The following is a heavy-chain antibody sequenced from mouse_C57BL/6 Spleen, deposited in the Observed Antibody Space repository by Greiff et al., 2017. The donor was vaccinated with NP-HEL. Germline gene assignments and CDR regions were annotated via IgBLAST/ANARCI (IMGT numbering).Heavy chain of an antibody. CDR1: GYTFTSYW. Sequence: VQLQQPGAELVRPGTSVKLSCKASGYTFTSYWMHWVKQRPGQGLEWIGVIDPSDSYTNYNQKFKGKATLTVDTSSSTAYMQLSSLTSEDSAVYYCARGGVVPLDFDYWGQGTTLTVSS. V-gene: IGHV1-59*01. D-gene: IGHD1-1*01. CDR3: ARGGVVPLDFDY. J-gene: IGHJ2*01. CDR2: IDPSDSYT.